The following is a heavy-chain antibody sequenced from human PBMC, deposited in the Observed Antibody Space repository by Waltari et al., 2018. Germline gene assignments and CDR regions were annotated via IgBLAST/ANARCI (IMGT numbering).Heavy chain of an antibody. CDR2: IYTSGST. V-gene: IGHV4-61*02. CDR1: GGSISSGSYY. J-gene: IGHJ4*02. Sequence: QVQLQESGPGLVKPSQTLSLTCTVSGGSISSGSYYWSWIRQPAGKGLEWIGRIYTSGSTNYNPSLKSRVTIAVDTSKNQFSLKLSSVTAADTAVYYCARVVSVGATPYYFDYWGQGTLVTVSS. D-gene: IGHD1-26*01. CDR3: ARVVSVGATPYYFDY.